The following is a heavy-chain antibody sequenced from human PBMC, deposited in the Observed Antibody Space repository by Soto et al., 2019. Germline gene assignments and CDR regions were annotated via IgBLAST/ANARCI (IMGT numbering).Heavy chain of an antibody. V-gene: IGHV4-34*10. J-gene: IGHJ4*02. D-gene: IGHD2-15*01. Sequence: PSETLSLTCAVYGGSFRGYFWSWIRQPPGKGLEWIGEINHSGITSYSPSLGSRVTTSVDTPKNQFSLRLRSVTAADTAIYYCASRFCSDSSCSYFDYGGRGTMVPVST. CDR1: GGSFRGYF. CDR3: ASRFCSDSSCSYFDY. CDR2: INHSGIT.